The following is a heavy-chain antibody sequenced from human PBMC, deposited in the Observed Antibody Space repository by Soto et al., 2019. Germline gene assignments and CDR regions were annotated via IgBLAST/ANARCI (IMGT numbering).Heavy chain of an antibody. CDR1: GYTFTSYD. CDR3: ALDYRDSGYEFDY. D-gene: IGHD4-17*01. CDR2: MNPNSGHT. V-gene: IGHV1-8*01. Sequence: QVQLVQSGAEVQKPGASVKVSCKASGYTFTSYDINWVRQATAQGLEWLGWMNPNSGHTGHAQKFQGRVTMTRNTSISTAYMELSSLTAEDTAVYYCALDYRDSGYEFDYWGQGTPVTVSS. J-gene: IGHJ4*02.